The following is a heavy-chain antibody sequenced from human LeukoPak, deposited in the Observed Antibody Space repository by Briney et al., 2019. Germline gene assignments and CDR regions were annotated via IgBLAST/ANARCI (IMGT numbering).Heavy chain of an antibody. CDR2: IHGTDGRT. Sequence: GGSLRLSCAASGFTFSNYAMSWVRQAPGKGLEWVSAIHGTDGRTWYPDSVKGRCTISSDNSRNTLYPQLNSLRAEDTAVYYCARDRAFPNDVFDIWGQGTMVSVSS. J-gene: IGHJ3*02. D-gene: IGHD2/OR15-2a*01. CDR3: ARDRAFPNDVFDI. CDR1: GFTFSNYA. V-gene: IGHV3-23*01.